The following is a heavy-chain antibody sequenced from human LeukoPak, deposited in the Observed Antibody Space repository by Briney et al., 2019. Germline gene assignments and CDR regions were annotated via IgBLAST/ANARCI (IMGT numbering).Heavy chain of an antibody. D-gene: IGHD3-10*01. CDR3: ARLDSLSGSGSYTY. J-gene: IGHJ4*02. V-gene: IGHV4-34*01. CDR2: INHSGST. CDR1: GGSFSGYY. Sequence: SETLSLTCAVYGGSFSGYYWSWIRQPPGKGLEWIGEINHSGSTNYNPSLKSRVTISVDTSKNQFSLKLSSVTAADTAVYYCARLDSLSGSGSYTYWGQGTLVTVSS.